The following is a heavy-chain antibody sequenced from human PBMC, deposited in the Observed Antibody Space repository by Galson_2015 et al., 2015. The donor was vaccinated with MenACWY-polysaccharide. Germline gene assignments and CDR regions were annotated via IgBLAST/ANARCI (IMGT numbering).Heavy chain of an antibody. V-gene: IGHV3-23*01. Sequence: SLRLSCAASGFTFSSYAMSWARQAPGKGLEWVSAISGRGGSTYYADSVRGRFAISRDNSKNTLYLQMNSLRAEDTAIYYCAKDERSGWFGIFDYWGQGILVTVSS. J-gene: IGHJ4*02. D-gene: IGHD6-19*01. CDR1: GFTFSSYA. CDR2: ISGRGGST. CDR3: AKDERSGWFGIFDY.